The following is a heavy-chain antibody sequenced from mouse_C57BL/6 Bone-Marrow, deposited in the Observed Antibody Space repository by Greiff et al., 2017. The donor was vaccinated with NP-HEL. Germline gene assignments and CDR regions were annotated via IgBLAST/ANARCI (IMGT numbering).Heavy chain of an antibody. J-gene: IGHJ4*01. D-gene: IGHD2-4*01. CDR2: FYPGSGSI. CDR1: GYTFTEYT. Sequence: QVQLQQSGAELVKPGASVKLSCKASGYTFTEYTIHWVKQRSGQGLEWIGWFYPGSGSIKYNEKFKDKATLTADKSSSTVYMELSRLKSEDAAVYFCARHEENYDYDDYAMDYWGQGTSVTVSS. V-gene: IGHV1-62-2*01. CDR3: ARHEENYDYDDYAMDY.